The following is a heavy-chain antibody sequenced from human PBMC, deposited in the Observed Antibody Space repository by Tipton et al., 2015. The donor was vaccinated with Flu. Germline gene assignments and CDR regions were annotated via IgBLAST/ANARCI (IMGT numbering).Heavy chain of an antibody. V-gene: IGHV4-39*07. Sequence: TCTVSGASIISNTYYWAWLRQPPGKELEWIGTVSYTGQTYYNPSLKRRVTISVDTSKNQFSLNLSSVTAADTAVYSCARGAFGYDWFDPWGQGTLVTVSS. CDR1: GASIISNTYY. D-gene: IGHD2-15*01. CDR2: VSYTGQT. J-gene: IGHJ5*02. CDR3: ARGAFGYDWFDP.